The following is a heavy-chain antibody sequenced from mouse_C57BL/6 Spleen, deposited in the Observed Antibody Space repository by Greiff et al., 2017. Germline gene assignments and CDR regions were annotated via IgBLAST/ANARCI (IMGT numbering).Heavy chain of an antibody. CDR1: GFTFSSYT. J-gene: IGHJ3*01. Sequence: EVQVVESGGGLVKPGGSLKLSCAASGFTFSSYTMSWVRQTPEKRLEWVATISGGGGNTYYPDSVKGRFTISRDNAKNTLYLQMSSLRSEDTALYYCARQSGYPFAYWGQGTLVTVSA. CDR3: ARQSGYPFAY. V-gene: IGHV5-9*01. CDR2: ISGGGGNT. D-gene: IGHD2-2*01.